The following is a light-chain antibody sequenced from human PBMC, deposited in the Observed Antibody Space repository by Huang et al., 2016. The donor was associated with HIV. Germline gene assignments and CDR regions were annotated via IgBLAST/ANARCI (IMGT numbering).Light chain of an antibody. Sequence: EIELTQSPGTLSLSPGERATLACRASQSVRSDLAWYRQKHGQAPRLLIYDASKRATVTPARFSGSGSGTDFILTISSLEPEDFAIYYCQQRSDWPRITFGQGTRLEMK. CDR1: QSVRSD. V-gene: IGKV3-11*01. J-gene: IGKJ5*01. CDR2: DAS. CDR3: QQRSDWPRIT.